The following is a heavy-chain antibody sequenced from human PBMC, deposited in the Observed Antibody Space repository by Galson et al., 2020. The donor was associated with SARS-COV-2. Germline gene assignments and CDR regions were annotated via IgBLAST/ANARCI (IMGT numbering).Heavy chain of an antibody. D-gene: IGHD3-22*01. CDR1: GYTFTGYY. V-gene: IGHV1-2*06. CDR3: ATDYYDSSGYYGYGDYFDY. CDR2: INPNSGGT. J-gene: IGHJ4*02. Sequence: ASVKVSCKASGYTFTGYYMHWVRQAPGQGLEWMGRINPNSGGTNYAQKFQGSVTMTRDTSISTAYMELSRLGSDDTAVYYCATDYYDSSGYYGYGDYFDYGGQGTLVTVSS.